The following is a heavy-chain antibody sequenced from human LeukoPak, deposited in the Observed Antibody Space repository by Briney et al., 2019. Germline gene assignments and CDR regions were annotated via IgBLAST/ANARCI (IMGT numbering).Heavy chain of an antibody. V-gene: IGHV1-18*01. CDR2: ISAYNGNT. D-gene: IGHD5-18*01. CDR1: GYTFTSYG. Sequence: ASVKVSCKASGYTFTSYGISWVRQAPGQGLEWMGWISAYNGNTSYAQKLQGRVTMTTDTSTSTAYMELRSLRSDDTAVYYCARDTAMERGPGWFDPWGQGTLVTVSS. CDR3: ARDTAMERGPGWFDP. J-gene: IGHJ5*02.